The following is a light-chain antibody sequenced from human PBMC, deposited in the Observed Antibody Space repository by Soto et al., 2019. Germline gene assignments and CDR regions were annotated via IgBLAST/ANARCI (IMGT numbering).Light chain of an antibody. CDR1: SSDVGGYNY. CDR3: SSYTSSSLHV. J-gene: IGLJ1*01. CDR2: DVS. Sequence: LTQPASVSGSPGQSITISCTGTSSDVGGYNYVSWYQQHPGKAPKLMIYDVSNRPSGVSNRFSGSKSGNTASLTISGLQAEDEADYYCSSYTSSSLHVFGTGTKVTXL. V-gene: IGLV2-14*03.